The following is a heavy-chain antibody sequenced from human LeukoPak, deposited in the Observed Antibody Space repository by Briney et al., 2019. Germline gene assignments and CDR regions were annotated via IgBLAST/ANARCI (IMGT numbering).Heavy chain of an antibody. CDR2: ISSSSSYI. D-gene: IGHD2-21*02. J-gene: IGHJ4*02. Sequence: PGGSLRLSCAASGFTFSSYSMNWVRQAPGKGLEWVSSISSSSSYIYYADSVKGRFTISRDNAKNSLYLQMNSLRAEDTAVYYCARDGVVVVTATLSYFDYWGQGTLVTASS. V-gene: IGHV3-21*01. CDR3: ARDGVVVVTATLSYFDY. CDR1: GFTFSSYS.